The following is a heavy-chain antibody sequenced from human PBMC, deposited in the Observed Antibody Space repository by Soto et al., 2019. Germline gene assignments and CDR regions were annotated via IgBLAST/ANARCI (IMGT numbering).Heavy chain of an antibody. CDR3: ARDIGGELRYFDWLPSGSYCMEV. CDR2: INPSGGST. CDR1: GYTFTSYY. J-gene: IGHJ6*02. D-gene: IGHD3-9*01. V-gene: IGHV1-46*01. Sequence: GASVKVSCKASGYTFTSYYMHWVRQAPGQGLEWMGIINPSGGSTSYAQKFQSRVTMTRDTSTSTVYMELSSLRYEDTAVYYCARDIGGELRYFDWLPSGSYCMEVWGQGTTVTVSS.